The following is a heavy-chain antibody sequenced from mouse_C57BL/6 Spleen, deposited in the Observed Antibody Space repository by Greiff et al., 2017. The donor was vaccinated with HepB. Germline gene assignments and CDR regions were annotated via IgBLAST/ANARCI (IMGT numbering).Heavy chain of an antibody. D-gene: IGHD1-1*01. CDR2: INYDGSST. Sequence: EVQLVESEGGLVQPGSSMKLSCTASGFTFSDYYMAWVRQVPEKGLEWVANINYDGSSTYYLDSLKSRFIISRDNAKNILYLQMSSLKSEDTATYYSAREDGSSGFAYWGQGTLVTVSA. J-gene: IGHJ3*01. V-gene: IGHV5-16*01. CDR3: AREDGSSGFAY. CDR1: GFTFSDYY.